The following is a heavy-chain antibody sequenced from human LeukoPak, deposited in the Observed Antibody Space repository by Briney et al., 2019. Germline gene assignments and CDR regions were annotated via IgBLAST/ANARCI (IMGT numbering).Heavy chain of an antibody. V-gene: IGHV4-4*07. Sequence: SETLTLTCAVSGGSISSYSWSWIRQPAGKGLEWIGRIYTSGSTNYNPSLKSRVTMSLDTSKNQFSLKLTSVTAPDTAVYYCATFNSPSRFDPWGQGTLVPVSS. J-gene: IGHJ5*02. CDR2: IYTSGST. CDR3: ATFNSPSRFDP. CDR1: GGSISSYS. D-gene: IGHD2/OR15-2a*01.